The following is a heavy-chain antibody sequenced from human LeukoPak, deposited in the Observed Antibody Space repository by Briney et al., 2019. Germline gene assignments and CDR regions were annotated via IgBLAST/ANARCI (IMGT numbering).Heavy chain of an antibody. D-gene: IGHD3-22*01. CDR3: ARAPSEIGGYYPEYFRH. V-gene: IGHV3-7*01. CDR2: ILPGGRES. Sequence: PGGSLRLSCVVSGYSFSSNMMTWVRQAPGKGLEWVATILPGGRESYRVDSVKGRFTISRDNAKNTVSLQMNSLRPEDTGVYYCARAPSEIGGYYPEYFRHWGQGTLVTVSS. CDR1: GYSFSSNM. J-gene: IGHJ1*01.